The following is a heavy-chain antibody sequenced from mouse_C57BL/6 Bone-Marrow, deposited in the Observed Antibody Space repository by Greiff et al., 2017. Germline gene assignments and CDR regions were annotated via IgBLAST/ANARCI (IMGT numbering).Heavy chain of an antibody. CDR2: ISYDGSN. J-gene: IGHJ1*03. CDR1: GYSITSGYY. Sequence: EVKLLESGPGLVKPSQSLSLTCSVTGYSITSGYYWNWIRQFPGNKLEWMGYISYDGSNNYNPSLKNRISITRDTSKNQFFLKLNSVTTEDTATYYCARDYITTVVAFYWYFDVWGTGTTVTVS. CDR3: ARDYITTVVAFYWYFDV. V-gene: IGHV3-6*01. D-gene: IGHD1-1*01.